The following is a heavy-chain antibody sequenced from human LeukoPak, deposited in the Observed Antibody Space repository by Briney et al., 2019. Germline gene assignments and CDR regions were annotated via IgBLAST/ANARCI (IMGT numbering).Heavy chain of an antibody. Sequence: PGGSLRLSCTGSGFTLSSYAMNWVRRAPGQGLEWVSSISSSSDIYYTDSVKGRFTISRDNAKNSLYLQMNSLKAEDTAVYYCVTDYGGSSGAFDIWGQGTMVTVSS. V-gene: IGHV3-69-1*01. CDR3: VTDYGGSSGAFDI. J-gene: IGHJ3*02. CDR1: GFTLSSYA. D-gene: IGHD4-23*01. CDR2: ISSSSDI.